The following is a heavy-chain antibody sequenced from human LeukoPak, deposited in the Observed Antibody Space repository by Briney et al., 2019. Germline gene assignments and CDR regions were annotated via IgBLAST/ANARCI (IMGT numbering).Heavy chain of an antibody. CDR3: TREGEAYYYYMDV. V-gene: IGHV3-74*01. Sequence: GGSLRLSCAASGFTFSSYWMHWVRQAPGKGLVWVSRINSDGSSTSYADSVKGRFTISRDNAKNTLYLQMNSLKTEDTAVYYCTREGEAYYYYMDVWGKGTTVTISS. J-gene: IGHJ6*03. CDR1: GFTFSSYW. CDR2: INSDGSST. D-gene: IGHD3-10*01.